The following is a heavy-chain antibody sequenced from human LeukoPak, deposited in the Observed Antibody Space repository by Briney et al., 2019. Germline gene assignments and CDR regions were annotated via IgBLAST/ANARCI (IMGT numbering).Heavy chain of an antibody. V-gene: IGHV3-53*01. CDR3: ARQHYGDYVQFDY. D-gene: IGHD4-17*01. Sequence: GGSLRLSYAASGFTVSSNYMSWVRQAPGKGLEWVSVIYSGGSTYYADSVKGRFTISRDNSKNTLYLQMNSLRAEDTAVYYCARQHYGDYVQFDYWGQGTLVTVSS. CDR2: IYSGGST. CDR1: GFTVSSNY. J-gene: IGHJ4*02.